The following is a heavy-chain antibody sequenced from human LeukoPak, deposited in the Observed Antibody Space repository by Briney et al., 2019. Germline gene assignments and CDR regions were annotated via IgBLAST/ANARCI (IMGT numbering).Heavy chain of an antibody. CDR1: GIIFNSYI. CDR3: AKGHYGDYKSLGY. Sequence: GGSLRLSCAASGIIFNSYIMSWVRQAPGQGLEWVSSISASGGSTYYADSVKGRFTISRDNSKNTLYLQMNSLRAEDTAVYYCAKGHYGDYKSLGYWGQGTLVTVSS. D-gene: IGHD4-17*01. J-gene: IGHJ4*02. CDR2: ISASGGST. V-gene: IGHV3-23*01.